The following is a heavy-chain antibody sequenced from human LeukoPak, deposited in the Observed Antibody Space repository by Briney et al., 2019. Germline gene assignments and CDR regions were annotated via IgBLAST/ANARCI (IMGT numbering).Heavy chain of an antibody. V-gene: IGHV4-34*01. J-gene: IGHJ4*02. Sequence: PSETLSLTCAVYGGSFSGYYWSWIRQPLGKGLEWIGEINHSGSTNYNPSLKSRVTISVGTSKNQFSLKLSSVTAADTAVYYCARGYYFDYWGQGTLVTVSS. CDR1: GGSFSGYY. CDR3: ARGYYFDY. CDR2: INHSGST.